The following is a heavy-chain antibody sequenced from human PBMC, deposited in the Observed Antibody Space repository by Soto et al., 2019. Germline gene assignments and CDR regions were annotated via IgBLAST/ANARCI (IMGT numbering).Heavy chain of an antibody. Sequence: QLQLHESGPRLVKPSETLSLTCTVSGGSVSSPGFHWGWIRQPPGKGLQWVGTISYSETTYSNPSVKRRVTTSVDTSKNQFSLKLSSVTAADTAVYYCARHSFPYSYSDWFDPWGQGTLVTVSS. CDR3: ARHSFPYSYSDWFDP. J-gene: IGHJ5*02. CDR2: ISYSETT. V-gene: IGHV4-39*01. D-gene: IGHD1-26*01. CDR1: GGSVSSPGFH.